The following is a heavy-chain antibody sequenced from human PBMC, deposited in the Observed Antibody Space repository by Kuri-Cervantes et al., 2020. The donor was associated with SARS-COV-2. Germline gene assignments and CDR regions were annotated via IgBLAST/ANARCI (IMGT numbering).Heavy chain of an antibody. CDR2: ISAYNDYT. CDR3: ARGCSSTSCYTDVYYYYGMDV. D-gene: IGHD2-2*02. Sequence: ASVKVSCKASGYSFNTYGITWVRQAPGQGLEWVGWISAYNDYTDYAQKVQDRVTMTTDTSTSTAYMELRSLRSDDTAVYYCARGCSSTSCYTDVYYYYGMDVWGQGTTVTVSS. J-gene: IGHJ6*02. V-gene: IGHV1-18*04. CDR1: GYSFNTYG.